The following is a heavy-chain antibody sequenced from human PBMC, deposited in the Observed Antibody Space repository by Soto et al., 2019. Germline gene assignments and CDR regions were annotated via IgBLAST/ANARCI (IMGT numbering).Heavy chain of an antibody. CDR2: IHYSRST. CDR3: ARVRRSSGRMDAADI. CDR1: GGSICTYH. D-gene: IGHD2-15*01. V-gene: IGHV4-59*01. J-gene: IGHJ3*02. Sequence: SETLSLTCTVSGGSICTYHWTLARQPPGQGLEWIGCIHYSRSTMYTASINGRLIILIDTSKNRFYLDVNSVAAADTAVYYCARVRRSSGRMDAADIWGQGTMVTVSS.